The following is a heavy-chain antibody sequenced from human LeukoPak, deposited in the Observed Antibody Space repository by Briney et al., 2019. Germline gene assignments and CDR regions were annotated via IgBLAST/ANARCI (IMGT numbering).Heavy chain of an antibody. V-gene: IGHV3-48*01. D-gene: IGHD1-26*01. CDR1: GFTFSDYS. Sequence: GGSLRLSCEASGFTFSDYSMNWVRQAPGEGLEWLSYITSTSDTIYYADSVKGRFTSSRDNAKNSVYLQMNSLRAEDTAVYYCAKGQAVYSGSPAAFDVWGQGTMVTVSS. J-gene: IGHJ3*01. CDR2: ITSTSDTI. CDR3: AKGQAVYSGSPAAFDV.